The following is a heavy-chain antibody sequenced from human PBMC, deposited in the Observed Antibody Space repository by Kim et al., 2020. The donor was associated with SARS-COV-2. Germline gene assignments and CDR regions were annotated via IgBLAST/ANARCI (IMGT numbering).Heavy chain of an antibody. J-gene: IGHJ3*02. V-gene: IGHV3-49*03. CDR3: FGFVPPFRSMIGDNDAFDI. CDR1: GFTFGDYA. D-gene: IGHD3-22*01. Sequence: GGSLRLSCTASGFTFGDYAMSWFRQAPGKGLEWVGFIRSKAYGGTTEYAASVKGRFTISRDDSKSIAYLQMNSLKTEDTAVYYCFGFVPPFRSMIGDNDAFDIWGQGTMVTVSS. CDR2: IRSKAYGGTT.